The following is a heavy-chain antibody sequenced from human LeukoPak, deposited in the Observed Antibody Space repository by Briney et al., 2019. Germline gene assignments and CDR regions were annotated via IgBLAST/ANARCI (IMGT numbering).Heavy chain of an antibody. D-gene: IGHD3-16*01. Sequence: SETLSLTCAVSGGSISSYYWSWIRQPPGKGLEWIGYIYYSGSTNYNPSLKSRVTISLDTSKSQFSLKLTSVTAADTAVYYCARAPIPYDRSRTDYRFDPWGQGTLVTVAS. V-gene: IGHV4-59*01. CDR2: IYYSGST. J-gene: IGHJ5*02. CDR3: ARAPIPYDRSRTDYRFDP. CDR1: GGSISSYY.